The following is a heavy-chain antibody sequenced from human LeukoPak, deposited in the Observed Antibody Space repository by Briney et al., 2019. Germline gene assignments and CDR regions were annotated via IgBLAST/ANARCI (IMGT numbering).Heavy chain of an antibody. CDR1: GYTFTIYY. D-gene: IGHD5-12*01. CDR3: ARGCSGYASNWFDP. CDR2: INPSGGST. V-gene: IGHV1-46*01. J-gene: IGHJ5*02. Sequence: GASVTVSFTGSGYTFTIYYMHWVRQAPGQGSEWMGIINPSGGSTSYAQKFQGRVTMTRDTSTSTVYMELSSLRSEDTAVYYCARGCSGYASNWFDPWGQGTLVTVSS.